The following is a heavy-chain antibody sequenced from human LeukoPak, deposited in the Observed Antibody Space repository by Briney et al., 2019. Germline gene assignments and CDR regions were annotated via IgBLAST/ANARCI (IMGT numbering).Heavy chain of an antibody. D-gene: IGHD3-3*01. CDR3: ARGPAQATYYDFWSGSTTSNWFDP. J-gene: IGHJ5*02. CDR1: GYTFTDYY. CDR2: VDPEDGET. Sequence: ASVKVSCKVSGYTFTDYYMHWVQQAPGKGLEWMGLVDPEDGETIYAEKFQGRVTITADTSTDTAYMELSSLRSEDTAVYYCARGPAQATYYDFWSGSTTSNWFDPWGQGTLVTVSS. V-gene: IGHV1-69-2*01.